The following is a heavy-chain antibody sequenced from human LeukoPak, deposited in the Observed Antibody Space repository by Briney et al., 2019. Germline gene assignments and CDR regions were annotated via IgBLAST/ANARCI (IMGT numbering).Heavy chain of an antibody. Sequence: GGSLRLSCAASGFTFSSYSMNCVHQTPGKGLEWVSSISATSSYIYYADSARGRFTISRDNATNSLYLQMNSLRAEDTAVYYGARDKTGQWLVLEAFDIWGQGTVVTVSS. D-gene: IGHD6-19*01. J-gene: IGHJ3*02. CDR1: GFTFSSYS. CDR2: ISATSSYI. V-gene: IGHV3-21*01. CDR3: ARDKTGQWLVLEAFDI.